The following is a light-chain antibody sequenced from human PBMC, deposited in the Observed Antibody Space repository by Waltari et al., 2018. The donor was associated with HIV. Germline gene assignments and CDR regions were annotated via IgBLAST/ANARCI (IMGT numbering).Light chain of an antibody. V-gene: IGKV3-20*01. Sequence: EIALTQSPGTLSLSPGERATLSCRASQTISSTYLAWYQQKPGQAPRLLIYGASSRATGIPDRFSGSGSGTDFTLTNSSLEPEDCAVYYCQQYIGSPRTFGQGTKVELK. J-gene: IGKJ1*01. CDR3: QQYIGSPRT. CDR1: QTISSTY. CDR2: GAS.